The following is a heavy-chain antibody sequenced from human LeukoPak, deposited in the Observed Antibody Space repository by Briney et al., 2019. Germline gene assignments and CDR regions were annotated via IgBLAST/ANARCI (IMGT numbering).Heavy chain of an antibody. CDR1: GFTFSSYG. D-gene: IGHD5-24*01. V-gene: IGHV3-33*01. CDR2: IWYDGSNK. CDR3: ARDGRDGYNLDY. Sequence: GSLRLSCAASGFTFSSYGMHWVRQAPGKGLEWVAVIWYDGSNKYYADSVKGRFTISRDNSKNTLYLQMNSLRAEDTAVYYCARDGRDGYNLDYWGQGTLVTVSS. J-gene: IGHJ4*02.